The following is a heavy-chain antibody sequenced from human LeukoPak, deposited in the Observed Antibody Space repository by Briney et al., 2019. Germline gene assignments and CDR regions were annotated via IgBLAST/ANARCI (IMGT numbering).Heavy chain of an antibody. Sequence: SETLSLTCTVSGGSISNYFWNWVRRPPGKGLEWIGYIYSSGSTYYNPSLKSRLTISLDTSKNQFSLQLSSVTAADTAVYYGARSDYGGNSAAFGVWGQGTKVTVSS. CDR3: ARSDYGGNSAAFGV. J-gene: IGHJ3*01. CDR1: GGSISNYF. V-gene: IGHV4-59*01. D-gene: IGHD4-23*01. CDR2: IYSSGST.